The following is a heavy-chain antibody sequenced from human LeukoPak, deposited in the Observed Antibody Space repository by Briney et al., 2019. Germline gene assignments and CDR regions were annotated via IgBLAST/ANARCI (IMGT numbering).Heavy chain of an antibody. Sequence: ASVKVSCKASGYTFTSYGISWVRQAPGQGLEWMGWISAYNGNTNYAQKLQGRVTMTTDTSTSTAYMELRSLRSDDTAVYYCARDSYYGDYVYTSPDYWGQGTLVTVSS. J-gene: IGHJ4*02. D-gene: IGHD4-17*01. CDR3: ARDSYYGDYVYTSPDY. V-gene: IGHV1-18*01. CDR1: GYTFTSYG. CDR2: ISAYNGNT.